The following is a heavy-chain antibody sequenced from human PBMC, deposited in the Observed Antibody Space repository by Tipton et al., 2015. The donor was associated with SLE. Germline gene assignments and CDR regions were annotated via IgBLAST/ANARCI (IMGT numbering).Heavy chain of an antibody. CDR3: ARGGTLWYYYSYMDV. Sequence: TLSLTCTVYGGSISSYYWSWIRQPPGKGLEWIGYIYYSGSTYYNPSLKSRVTISVDTSKNQFSLKLSSVTAADTAVYYCARGGTLWYYYSYMDVWGKGTTVTVSS. J-gene: IGHJ6*03. CDR2: IYYSGST. D-gene: IGHD3-16*01. CDR1: GGSISSYY. V-gene: IGHV4-59*08.